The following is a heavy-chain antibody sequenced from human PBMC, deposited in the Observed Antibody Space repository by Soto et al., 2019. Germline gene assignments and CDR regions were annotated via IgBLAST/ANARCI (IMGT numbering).Heavy chain of an antibody. CDR2: IIPIFGTA. V-gene: IGHV1-69*01. CDR1: GGTFSSYA. J-gene: IGHJ5*02. CDR3: ARGVGATTGARNRIWFDP. Sequence: QVQLVQSGAEVKKPGSSVKVSCKASGGTFSSYAISWVRQTPGQGLEWMGWIIPIFGTANYAQKFQGRGTITADESTSTAYMELSSLRSEDTAVYYWARGVGATTGARNRIWFDPWGQGTLVTVSS. D-gene: IGHD1-26*01.